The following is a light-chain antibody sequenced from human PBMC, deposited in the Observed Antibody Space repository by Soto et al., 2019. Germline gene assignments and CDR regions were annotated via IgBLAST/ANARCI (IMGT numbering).Light chain of an antibody. V-gene: IGLV6-57*04. CDR2: EDD. CDR1: SGSIASNY. CDR3: QSYDSTSVV. Sequence: NFMLTQPHSVSESPGKTVSISCTRSSGSIASNYVQWYQQRPGSVPTTLIYEDDQTPSGVPDRFSGSIDSSSNSASLIISGLKTEDEADYYCQSYDSTSVVFGEGTKLTVL. J-gene: IGLJ2*01.